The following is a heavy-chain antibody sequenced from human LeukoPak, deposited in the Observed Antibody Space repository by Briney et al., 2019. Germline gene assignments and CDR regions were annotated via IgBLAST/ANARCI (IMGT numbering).Heavy chain of an antibody. V-gene: IGHV3-7*01. J-gene: IGHJ4*02. CDR1: GFTFSSHC. CDR2: IKQDGSEK. D-gene: IGHD6-13*01. Sequence: GGSLRLSCAASGFTFSSHCMNWARQAPGKGLEWVANIKQDGSEKYYVDSVKGRFTISRDNAKNSLYLQMNSLRAEDTAVYYCARIGYSSSSTDYWGQGTLVTVSS. CDR3: ARIGYSSSSTDY.